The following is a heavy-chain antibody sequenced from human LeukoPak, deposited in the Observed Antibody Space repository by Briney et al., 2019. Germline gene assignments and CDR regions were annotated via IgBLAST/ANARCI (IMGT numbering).Heavy chain of an antibody. CDR1: GFTFSSYW. Sequence: GGSLRLSCAASGFTFSSYWMHWVRQAPGKGLVWVSRINNDGSYTNYADSVKGRFTISRDNAKNTLYLQMNSLRAEDTAVYYCARTYNDILTGCLDYWGQGTLVTVSS. CDR3: ARTYNDILTGCLDY. V-gene: IGHV3-74*01. J-gene: IGHJ4*02. D-gene: IGHD3-9*01. CDR2: INNDGSYT.